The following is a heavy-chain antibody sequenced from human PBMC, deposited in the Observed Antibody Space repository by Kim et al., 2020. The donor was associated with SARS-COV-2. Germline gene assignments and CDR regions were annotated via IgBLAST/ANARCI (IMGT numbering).Heavy chain of an antibody. V-gene: IGHV3-9*01. CDR1: GFTFDDFA. CDR3: AKDSGWELLNFDY. CDR2: IRWNSGSI. J-gene: IGHJ4*02. D-gene: IGHD1-26*01. Sequence: GGSLRLSCAASGFTFDDFAMHWVRQAPGKGLEWVSGIRWNSGSIGYADSVKGRFTISRDNDKNSLYLQMNSLRAEDTALYYCAKDSGWELLNFDYWGQGTLVTVSS.